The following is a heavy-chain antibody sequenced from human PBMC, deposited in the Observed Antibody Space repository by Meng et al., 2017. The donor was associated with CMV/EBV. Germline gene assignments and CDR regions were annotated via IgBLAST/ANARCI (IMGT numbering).Heavy chain of an antibody. CDR1: GGSFNCYD. V-gene: IGHV4-34*01. CDR2: INQSGST. CDR3: ARVWDSGWDY. D-gene: IGHD3-22*01. J-gene: IGHJ4*02. Sequence: QVQLHQSGCRQLTPSVTLSRTVAVYGGSFNCYDWSWIRQPPGKVLEWISEINQSGSTNYNPYLKSRVTISVGTSKNQFSLKLSSVTAADTAVYYCARVWDSGWDYWGQGTLVTVSS.